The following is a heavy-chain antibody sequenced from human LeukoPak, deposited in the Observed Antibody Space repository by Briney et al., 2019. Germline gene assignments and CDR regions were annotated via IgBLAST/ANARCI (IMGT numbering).Heavy chain of an antibody. V-gene: IGHV3-21*01. Sequence: GGSLRLSCAASGFTFSRYTMNWVRQGPGKGLEWVSCISSSSSYIYYADSVKGRFTISRDNAKNSLYLQVNSLRAEDTAGYYCARGKDSYGPLDYYYCMDVRGKGTTVTVSS. CDR3: ARGKDSYGPLDYYYCMDV. CDR1: GFTFSRYT. CDR2: ISSSSSYI. D-gene: IGHD5-18*01. J-gene: IGHJ6*03.